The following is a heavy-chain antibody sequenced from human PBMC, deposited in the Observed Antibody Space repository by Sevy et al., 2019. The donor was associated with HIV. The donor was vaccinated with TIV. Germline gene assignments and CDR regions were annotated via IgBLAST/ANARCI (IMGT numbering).Heavy chain of an antibody. CDR2: INSGSTII. Sequence: GGSLRLSCVASGFTFSSYNFNWVRQAPGKGLELISCINSGSTIISHADSVKGRFTISRDSAKKSVYLQMNSLRVEDTAVYYCARDGGYSDYGMDLWGQGTTVTVSS. CDR1: GFTFSSYN. CDR3: ARDGGYSDYGMDL. J-gene: IGHJ6*02. V-gene: IGHV3-48*01. D-gene: IGHD2-15*01.